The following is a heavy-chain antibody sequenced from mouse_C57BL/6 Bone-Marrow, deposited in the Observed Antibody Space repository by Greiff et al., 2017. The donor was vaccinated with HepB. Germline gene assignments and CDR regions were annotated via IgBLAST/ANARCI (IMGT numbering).Heavy chain of an antibody. V-gene: IGHV1-64*01. Sequence: QVQLQQPGAELVKPGASVKLSCKASGYTFTSYWMHWVKQRPGQGLEWIGMIHPNSGSTNYNEKVKSKATLTVDKSSNRDYMQLSSLTSEDSAVYYCARWDYYGGSYAMDYWGQGASVTVSS. CDR1: GYTFTSYW. D-gene: IGHD1-1*01. J-gene: IGHJ4*01. CDR3: ARWDYYGGSYAMDY. CDR2: IHPNSGST.